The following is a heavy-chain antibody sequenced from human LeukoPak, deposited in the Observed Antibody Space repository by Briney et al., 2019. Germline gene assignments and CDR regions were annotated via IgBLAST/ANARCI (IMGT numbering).Heavy chain of an antibody. J-gene: IGHJ4*02. CDR3: ARVGYGWLVGDY. V-gene: IGHV3-11*05. CDR1: GFTFSDYY. Sequence: GGSLRLSCAASGFTFSDYYMSWIRQAPGKGLEWVSYISSSSGYTNYADSVKGRFTISRDNAKNSLYLQMNSLRAEDTAVYYCARVGYGWLVGDYWGQGTLVTVSS. CDR2: ISSSSGYT. D-gene: IGHD2-8*02.